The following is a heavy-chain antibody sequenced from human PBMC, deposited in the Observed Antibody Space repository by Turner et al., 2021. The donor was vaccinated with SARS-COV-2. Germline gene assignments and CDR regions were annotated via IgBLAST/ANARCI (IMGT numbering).Heavy chain of an antibody. D-gene: IGHD3-3*01. J-gene: IGHJ6*02. V-gene: IGHV3-53*01. CDR3: ARDLMEVGGMDV. CDR2: IYSGGST. CDR1: GFTVSSNY. Sequence: EVQLVESGVGLIQPGGSLRLSCAASGFTVSSNYMSWVRQAPGKWLEWVSVIYSGGSTYYADSVKGRCTISRDNSKNTLYLQMNSLRAEDTAVYYCARDLMEVGGMDVWGQGTTVTVSS.